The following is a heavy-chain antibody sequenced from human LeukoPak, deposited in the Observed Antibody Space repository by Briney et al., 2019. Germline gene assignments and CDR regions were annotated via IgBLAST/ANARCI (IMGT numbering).Heavy chain of an antibody. J-gene: IGHJ4*02. CDR2: ISDSGGST. CDR3: ARDPGTSIFDY. Sequence: GGSLRLSCSASGFPFSSYAMHWVRQAPGKGLEYVSAISDSGGSTYYADSVKGRFAISRDNSKNTLYLQMNSLRAEDTAVYYCARDPGTSIFDYWGQGTLVTVSS. V-gene: IGHV3-64*04. D-gene: IGHD1-1*01. CDR1: GFPFSSYA.